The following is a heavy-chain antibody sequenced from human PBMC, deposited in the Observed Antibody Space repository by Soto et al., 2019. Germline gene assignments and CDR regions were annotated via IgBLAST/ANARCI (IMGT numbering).Heavy chain of an antibody. D-gene: IGHD2-2*01. J-gene: IGHJ5*02. V-gene: IGHV4-34*01. CDR1: GGSFSGYY. Sequence: SETLSLTCAVYGGSFSGYYWSWIRQPPGKGLEWIGEINHSGSTYYNPSLTSRVTISVDTSKNQFSLKLSSVTAADTAVYYCARVPDRWGQGTLVTVSS. CDR3: ARVPDR. CDR2: INHSGST.